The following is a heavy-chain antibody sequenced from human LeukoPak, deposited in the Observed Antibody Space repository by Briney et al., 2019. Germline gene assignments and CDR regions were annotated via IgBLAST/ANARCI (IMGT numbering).Heavy chain of an antibody. CDR3: ARDRDYGSGSYSDSFDY. CDR1: GYTFTSYY. V-gene: IGHV1-46*01. D-gene: IGHD3-10*01. CDR2: INPSGGST. Sequence: ASVKVSCKASGYTFTSYYMHWVRQAPGQGLEWMGIINPSGGSTSYAQKFQGRVTMTRDTSTSTVYMELSSLRSEGTAVYYCARDRDYGSGSYSDSFDYWGQGTLVTVSS. J-gene: IGHJ4*02.